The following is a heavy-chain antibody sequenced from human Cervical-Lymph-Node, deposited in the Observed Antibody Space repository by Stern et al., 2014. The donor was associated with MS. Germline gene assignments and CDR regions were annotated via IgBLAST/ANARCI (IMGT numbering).Heavy chain of an antibody. CDR3: ARLGYCSGGSCSYWYFDL. CDR2: IFHSGGST. Sequence: QLQLQESGPGLVKPSETLSLTCIVSGGSSSSSSYFWGWIRQSPGEGLEWIGNIFHSGGSTYYNPSLKRRSTIAGIPSNTHFSRRLPSGTAADTAVYYCARLGYCSGGSCSYWYFDLWGRGTLVTVSS. D-gene: IGHD2-15*01. J-gene: IGHJ2*01. V-gene: IGHV4-39*01. CDR1: GGSSSSSSYF.